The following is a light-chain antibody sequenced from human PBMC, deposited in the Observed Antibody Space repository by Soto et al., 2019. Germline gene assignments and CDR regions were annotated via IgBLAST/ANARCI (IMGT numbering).Light chain of an antibody. CDR3: QQSHQIPWT. V-gene: IGKV1-39*01. Sequence: DIQMTQSPSSLSASEGDSVTITCRASQNIVVYLNWYQQKPGEAPKLLIYASNSVERGFPTRFSGSGSGTDFTLTISNLQPEDYANYYCQQSHQIPWTFGQGTKVDI. CDR1: QNIVVY. CDR2: ASN. J-gene: IGKJ1*01.